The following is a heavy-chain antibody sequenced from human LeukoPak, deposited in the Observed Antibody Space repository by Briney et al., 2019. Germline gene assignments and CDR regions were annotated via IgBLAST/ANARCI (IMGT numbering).Heavy chain of an antibody. CDR2: IKSDGITT. J-gene: IGHJ2*01. Sequence: RTGGSLRLSGAASGFAFSSYWMHWVRRAPGKGLVWVSRIKSDGITTTYADSVKGRFTISRDNAKNTLYLQMNSLRVDDTAVYYCARGVWHYDLWGRGTLVTVSS. CDR3: ARGVWHYDL. CDR1: GFAFSSYW. V-gene: IGHV3-74*01.